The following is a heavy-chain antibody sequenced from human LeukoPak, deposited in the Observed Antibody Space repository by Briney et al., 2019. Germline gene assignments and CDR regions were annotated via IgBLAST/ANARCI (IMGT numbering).Heavy chain of an antibody. J-gene: IGHJ4*02. CDR3: TTDPGPIVVVPAAYGDY. CDR1: GFTFDDYG. D-gene: IGHD2-2*01. Sequence: PGGSLRLSCAASGFTFDDYGMSWVRQAPGKGLEWVGRIKSKTDGGTTDYAAPVKGRFTISRDDSKNTLYLQMNSLKTEDTAVYYCTTDPGPIVVVPAAYGDYWGQGTLVTVSS. V-gene: IGHV3-15*01. CDR2: IKSKTDGGTT.